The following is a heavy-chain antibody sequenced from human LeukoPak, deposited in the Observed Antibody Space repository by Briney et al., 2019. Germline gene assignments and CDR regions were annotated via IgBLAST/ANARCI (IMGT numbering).Heavy chain of an antibody. CDR2: INHSGST. V-gene: IGHV4-34*01. Sequence: GSLRLSCAASGFTFSSYAMSWVRQAPGKGLEWIGEINHSGSTNYNPSLKSRVTISVDTSKNQFSLKLSSVTAADTAVYYCARKGDYDYVWGSYRTRTYYYYMDVWGKGTTVTISS. CDR3: ARKGDYDYVWGSYRTRTYYYYMDV. J-gene: IGHJ6*03. D-gene: IGHD3-16*02. CDR1: GFTFSSYA.